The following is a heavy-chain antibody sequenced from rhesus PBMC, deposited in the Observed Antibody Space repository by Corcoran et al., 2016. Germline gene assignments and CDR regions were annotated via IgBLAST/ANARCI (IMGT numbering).Heavy chain of an antibody. V-gene: IGHV4S10*01. Sequence: QLQLQESGPGLVKPSATLSLTCAVSGGSIRDSYRWSWIRETPGKGLEWIGYIHGSSTSTNYTPSLKSRITISKVTSKNQFSLKLSDVTAADTAVYYCARELPLIHFDYWGQGVLVTVSS. J-gene: IGHJ4*01. CDR3: ARELPLIHFDY. CDR2: IHGSSTST. D-gene: IGHD2-15*01. CDR1: GGSIRDSYR.